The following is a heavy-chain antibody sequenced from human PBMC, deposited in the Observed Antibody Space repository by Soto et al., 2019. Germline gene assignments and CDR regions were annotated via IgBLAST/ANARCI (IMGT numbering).Heavy chain of an antibody. CDR2: IIPIFGTA. V-gene: IGHV1-69*13. J-gene: IGHJ5*02. Sequence: SVKVSCKASGGTFSSYAISWVRQAPGQGLEWMGGIIPIFGTANYAQKFQGRVTITADESTSTAYMELSSLRSEDTAVYYCARTEWPRYFGWFDPWGQGTLVTVSS. CDR1: GGTFSSYA. D-gene: IGHD3-9*01. CDR3: ARTEWPRYFGWFDP.